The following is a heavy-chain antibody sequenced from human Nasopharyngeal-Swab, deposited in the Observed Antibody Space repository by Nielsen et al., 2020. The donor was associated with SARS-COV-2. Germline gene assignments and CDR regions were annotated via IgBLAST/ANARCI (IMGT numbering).Heavy chain of an antibody. CDR2: TYYRSKWYN. Sequence: WIRQSPSRGLEWPGRTYYRSKWYNDYAVSVKSRITINPDTSKNQSSLQLNSVTPQDTAVYYCAREWGSSWHYWGQGTLVTVSS. CDR3: AREWGSSWHY. V-gene: IGHV6-1*01. J-gene: IGHJ4*02. D-gene: IGHD6-13*01.